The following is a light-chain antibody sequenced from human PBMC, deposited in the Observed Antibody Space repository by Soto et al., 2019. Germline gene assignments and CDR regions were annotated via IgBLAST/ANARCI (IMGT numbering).Light chain of an antibody. CDR1: QTINKR. Sequence: DIPMTQSPSTLSASVGDRVTIPCRASQTINKRLAWYQQKPGKAPKLLIFDVFTLESGVPSRFSGSGSGTEFTLTISSLQPDDFATYYCQQYDSFWTMFGQGTKVEV. J-gene: IGKJ1*01. CDR3: QQYDSFWTM. V-gene: IGKV1-5*01. CDR2: DVF.